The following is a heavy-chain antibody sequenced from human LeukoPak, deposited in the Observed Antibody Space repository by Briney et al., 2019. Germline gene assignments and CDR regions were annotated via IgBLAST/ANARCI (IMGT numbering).Heavy chain of an antibody. CDR2: IWYDGSNK. V-gene: IGHV3-33*01. Sequence: NPGGSLRLSCAASGFTFSSYGMHWVRQAPGKGLEWVAVIWYDGSNKYYADSVKGRFTISRDNSKNTLYLQMNSLRAEDTAVYYCARDTDSGNPPGPFDYWGQGTLVTVSS. CDR3: ARDTDSGNPPGPFDY. D-gene: IGHD1-26*01. J-gene: IGHJ4*02. CDR1: GFTFSSYG.